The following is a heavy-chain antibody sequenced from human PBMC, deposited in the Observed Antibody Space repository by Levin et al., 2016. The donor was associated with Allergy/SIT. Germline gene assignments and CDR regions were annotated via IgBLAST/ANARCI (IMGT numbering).Heavy chain of an antibody. CDR3: ARGCSSTSCFGRTGGWGLDY. V-gene: IGHV1-18*01. CDR2: ISAYNGNT. J-gene: IGHJ4*02. D-gene: IGHD2-2*01. Sequence: WVRQAPGQGLEWMGWISAYNGNTNYAQKLQGRVTMTTDTSTSTAYMELRSLRSDDTAVYYCARGCSSTSCFGRTGGWGLDYWGQGTLVTVSS.